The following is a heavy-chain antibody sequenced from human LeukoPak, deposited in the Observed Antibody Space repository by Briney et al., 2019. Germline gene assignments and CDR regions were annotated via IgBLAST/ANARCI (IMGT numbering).Heavy chain of an antibody. Sequence: PSETLSLTCAVYGGSFSGYYWSWIRQPPGKGLEWIGEINHSGSTNYNPSLKSRVTISVDTSKNQFSLKLSSVTAADTAVYYCARVFGSSWSLFDYWGKGTLVTVSS. CDR3: ARVFGSSWSLFDY. CDR1: GGSFSGYY. CDR2: INHSGST. D-gene: IGHD6-13*01. V-gene: IGHV4-34*01. J-gene: IGHJ4*02.